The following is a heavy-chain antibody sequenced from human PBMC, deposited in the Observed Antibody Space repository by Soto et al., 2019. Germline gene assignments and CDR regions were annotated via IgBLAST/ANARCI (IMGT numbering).Heavy chain of an antibody. CDR2: ISGYGGST. D-gene: IGHD5-18*01. J-gene: IGHJ4*02. V-gene: IGHV3-23*01. CDR3: SKPRSGKYTYGFTDY. Sequence: EVQLLESGGGLVQPGGSLRLSCEASGFTFSTYAMSWVRQAPGKGLEWVSGISGYGGSTYYADSVKGRFTISRDNSKNTLYLQMNSLRAEDTAMYYCSKPRSGKYTYGFTDYWGQGTLVTVSS. CDR1: GFTFSTYA.